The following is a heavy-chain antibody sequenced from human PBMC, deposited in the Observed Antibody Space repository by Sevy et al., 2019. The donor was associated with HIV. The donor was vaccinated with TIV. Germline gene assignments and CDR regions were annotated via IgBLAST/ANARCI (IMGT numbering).Heavy chain of an antibody. V-gene: IGHV4-39*01. CDR2: IYYSGST. CDR3: ASQAALLLRSKGEFDY. CDR1: GGSISSSSYY. J-gene: IGHJ4*02. D-gene: IGHD3-22*01. Sequence: SETLSLTCTVSGGSISSSSYYWGWIRQPPGKGLEWIGSIYYSGSTYYNPSLKSRVTISVDTSKNQFSLKLSSVTAADTAVYYCASQAALLLRSKGEFDYWGQGTLVTVSS.